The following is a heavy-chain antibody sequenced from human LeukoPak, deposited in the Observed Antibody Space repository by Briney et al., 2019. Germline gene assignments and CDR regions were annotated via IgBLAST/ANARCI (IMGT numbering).Heavy chain of an antibody. V-gene: IGHV4-59*01. Sequence: SETLSLTCTVSGGSISSYHRSWIRQPPGKGLEWIGYIFYRGSTNYNPSLKSRVTISVDTSKNQFSLKLSSVTAADTAVYYCARAPSGGWYNWFDPWGQGTQVTVSS. CDR2: IFYRGST. CDR1: GGSISSYH. J-gene: IGHJ5*02. CDR3: ARAPSGGWYNWFDP. D-gene: IGHD6-19*01.